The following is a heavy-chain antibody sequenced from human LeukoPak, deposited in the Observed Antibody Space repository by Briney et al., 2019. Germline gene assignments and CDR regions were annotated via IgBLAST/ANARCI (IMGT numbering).Heavy chain of an antibody. CDR1: GFTFSSYG. J-gene: IGHJ3*02. CDR3: ARDGYDSSGRDAFDI. V-gene: IGHV3-33*01. CDR2: IWYDGSNK. D-gene: IGHD3-22*01. Sequence: GGSLRLSCAASGFTFSSYGMHWVRQAPGKGLEWVAVIWYDGSNKYYADSVKGRFTISRDNSKNTLYLQMNSLRAEDTAVYYCARDGYDSSGRDAFDIWGQGTMVTVSS.